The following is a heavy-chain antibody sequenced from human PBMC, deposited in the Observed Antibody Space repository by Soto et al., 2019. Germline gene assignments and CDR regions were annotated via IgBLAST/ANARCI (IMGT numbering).Heavy chain of an antibody. Sequence: PSETLSLTCTVSGGSIRSGDYYWSWIRQPPGKGLEWIGYIYYSGSTYDTPSLKSRVTISVDTSKNQFSLKLSSVTAADTAVYYCARAGCVLRFLEWLSQDYYYGMDVWGQGTTVTVSS. D-gene: IGHD3-3*01. CDR3: ARAGCVLRFLEWLSQDYYYGMDV. J-gene: IGHJ6*02. V-gene: IGHV4-30-4*01. CDR1: GGSIRSGDYY. CDR2: IYYSGST.